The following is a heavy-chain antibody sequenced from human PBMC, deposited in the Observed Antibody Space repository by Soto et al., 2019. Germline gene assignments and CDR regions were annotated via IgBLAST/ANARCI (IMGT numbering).Heavy chain of an antibody. D-gene: IGHD1-20*01. CDR3: VKDRMAYNSVWDPFDI. Sequence: GGSLRLSCEVSGFTFSMYSMSWVRQSPGKGLEWVAKIPQDGVDGHYADSVKGRFTISRDNGKNSLYLQLNNLRAEDTAVYYCVKDRMAYNSVWDPFDIWGQGTMVTVSS. J-gene: IGHJ3*02. CDR2: IPQDGVDG. V-gene: IGHV3-7*03. CDR1: GFTFSMYS.